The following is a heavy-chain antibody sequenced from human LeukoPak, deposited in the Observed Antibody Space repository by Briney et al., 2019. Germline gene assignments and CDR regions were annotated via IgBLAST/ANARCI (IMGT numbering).Heavy chain of an antibody. D-gene: IGHD4-17*01. J-gene: IGHJ4*02. CDR1: GFTFSSYA. Sequence: GGSLRLSCAASGFTFSSYAMHWVRQAPGKGLEYVSVISSSGGNTYYANSVKGRFTISRDNSKNTLYLQMGSLRTEDMAVYYCARGVTTIYWGQGTLVTVSS. CDR2: ISSSGGNT. CDR3: ARGVTTIY. V-gene: IGHV3-64*01.